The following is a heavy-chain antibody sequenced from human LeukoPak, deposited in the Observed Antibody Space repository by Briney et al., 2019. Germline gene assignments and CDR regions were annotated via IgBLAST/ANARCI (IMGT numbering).Heavy chain of an antibody. D-gene: IGHD3-22*01. CDR1: DYTFTSYG. J-gene: IGHJ4*02. V-gene: IGHV1-18*01. CDR2: ISAYNGNT. CDR3: ARDYYDSSGYVLDY. Sequence: GASVKVSCKASDYTFTSYGISWVRQAPGQGLEWMGWISAYNGNTNYAQKLQGRVTMTTDTSTSTAYMELRSLRSDDTAVYYCARDYYDSSGYVLDYWGQGTLVTVSS.